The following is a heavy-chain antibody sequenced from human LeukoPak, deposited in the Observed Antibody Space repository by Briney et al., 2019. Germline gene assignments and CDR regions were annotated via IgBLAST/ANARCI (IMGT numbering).Heavy chain of an antibody. CDR3: AKDRIVRKDIVLMVYAL. Sequence: PGGSLRLSCAASGFTFSSYAMSWVRQAPGKGLEWVSTISGSGGSTYYADSVKGRFTISRDNSKNTLYLQMNSLRAEDTAVYYCAKDRIVRKDIVLMVYALWGQGTLVTVSS. D-gene: IGHD2-8*01. CDR1: GFTFSSYA. V-gene: IGHV3-23*01. J-gene: IGHJ4*02. CDR2: ISGSGGST.